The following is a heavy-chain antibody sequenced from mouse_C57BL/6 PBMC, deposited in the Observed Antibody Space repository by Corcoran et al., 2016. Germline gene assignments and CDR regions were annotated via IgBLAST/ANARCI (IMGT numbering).Heavy chain of an antibody. V-gene: IGHV1-26*01. CDR2: INPNNGGT. J-gene: IGHJ2*01. CDR3: ARGWHY. Sequence: EVQLQQSGPELVKPGASVKISCKASGYTFTDYYMNWVKQSHGKSLEWIGDINPNNGGTSYNQKFKGKATLTVDKSSSTAYMELRSLTSEDSAVYYCARGWHYWGQGTTLTVSS. CDR1: GYTFTDYY. D-gene: IGHD1-1*02.